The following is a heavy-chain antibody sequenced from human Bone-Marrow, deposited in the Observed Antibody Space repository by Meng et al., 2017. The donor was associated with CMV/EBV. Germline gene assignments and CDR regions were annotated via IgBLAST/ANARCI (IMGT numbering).Heavy chain of an antibody. D-gene: IGHD6-6*01. CDR3: ATYSSSQFSWYFDL. J-gene: IGHJ2*01. CDR2: ISGSGGST. V-gene: IGHV3-23*01. Sequence: GESLKISCAASGFTFSSYAMSWVRQAPGKGLEWVSAISGSGGSTYYADSVKGRFTISRDNAKNSLYLQMNSLRAEDTAVYYCATYSSSQFSWYFDLWGRGTLVTVSS. CDR1: GFTFSSYA.